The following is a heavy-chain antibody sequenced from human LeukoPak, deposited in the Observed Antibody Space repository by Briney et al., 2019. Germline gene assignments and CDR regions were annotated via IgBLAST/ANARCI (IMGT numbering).Heavy chain of an antibody. CDR2: ISYDGSNK. V-gene: IGHV3-30*18. J-gene: IGHJ5*02. Sequence: LTGGSLRLSCAASGFTFSSYGMHWVRQAPGKGLEWVAVISYDGSNKYYADSVKGRFTISRDNSKNTLYLQMNSLRAEDTAVYYCAKDLVDFWSGYYSDDPWGQGTLVTVSS. CDR3: AKDLVDFWSGYYSDDP. CDR1: GFTFSSYG. D-gene: IGHD3-3*01.